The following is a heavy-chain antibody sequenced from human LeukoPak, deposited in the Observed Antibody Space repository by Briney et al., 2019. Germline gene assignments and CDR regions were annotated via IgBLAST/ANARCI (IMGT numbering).Heavy chain of an antibody. V-gene: IGHV3-23*01. CDR1: GFTFTTYA. J-gene: IGHJ4*02. CDR2: ISGSGGGGA. Sequence: PGGSLRLSCAASGFTFTTYAMSWVRQAPGKGLEWVSGISGSGGGGAYYSDSVTGRFTISRDNSKNTVYLQMNSLRAEDTAIYYCAKEMYTEGRPCFDYWGQGALVTVSS. CDR3: AKEMYTEGRPCFDY. D-gene: IGHD3-10*01.